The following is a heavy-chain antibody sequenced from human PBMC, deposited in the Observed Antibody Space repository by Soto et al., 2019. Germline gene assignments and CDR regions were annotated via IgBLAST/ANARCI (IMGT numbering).Heavy chain of an antibody. D-gene: IGHD6-13*01. J-gene: IGHJ4*02. CDR1: GFPFDDYS. V-gene: IGHV3-9*01. CDR2: ISWNSGSI. Sequence: SQRLSCTASGFPFDDYSMHWVRQAPGKGLEWVSGISWNSGSIGYADSVKGRFTISRDNAKNSLYLQMNSLRAEDTALYYCAKDIPGIAAAGSPDYWGQGTLVTVSS. CDR3: AKDIPGIAAAGSPDY.